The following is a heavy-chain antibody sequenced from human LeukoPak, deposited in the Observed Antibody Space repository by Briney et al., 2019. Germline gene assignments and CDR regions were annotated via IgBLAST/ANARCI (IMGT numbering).Heavy chain of an antibody. CDR3: ARHVGSGSFFDI. CDR2: VFYTGSA. J-gene: IGHJ3*02. CDR1: GDSISSSSYY. D-gene: IGHD3-10*01. Sequence: SETLSLTCTVSGDSISSSSYYWGWIRQPPGKGLEWIGSVFYTGSARCNPSLKSRVTISVDTSKNQFSLRLSSVTAADTAVYYCARHVGSGSFFDIWGQGTLVTVSS. V-gene: IGHV4-39*01.